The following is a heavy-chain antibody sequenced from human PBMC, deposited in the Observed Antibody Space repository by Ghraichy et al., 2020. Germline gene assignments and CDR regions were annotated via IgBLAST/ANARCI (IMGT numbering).Heavy chain of an antibody. CDR1: EFTFSSFA. V-gene: IGHV3-23*01. D-gene: IGHD5-12*01. CDR3: AKDRADIVATVGIDY. CDR2: ISGSGGST. Sequence: LSLTCAASEFTFSSFAMSWVRQAPGKGLEWVSGISGSGGSTYYADSVKGRFTISRDNSKNTLYLQMNSLRAEDTAVYYCAKDRADIVATVGIDYWGQGTLVTVSS. J-gene: IGHJ4*02.